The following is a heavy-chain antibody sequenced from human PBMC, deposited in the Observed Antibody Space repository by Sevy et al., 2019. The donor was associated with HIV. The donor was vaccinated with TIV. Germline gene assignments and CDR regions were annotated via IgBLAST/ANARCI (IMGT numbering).Heavy chain of an antibody. V-gene: IGHV3-30*18. CDR3: AKRQGGSYNYYGMDV. Sequence: GGSLRLSCAASGFIFSTYGIHWVRQAPGKGLEWVAVILFDGSGRYYADSVRGRFTISRDNTKNTLYLQMNSLRVEDTAIYYCAKRQGGSYNYYGMDVWGQGTTVTVSS. D-gene: IGHD1-26*01. CDR1: GFIFSTYG. J-gene: IGHJ6*02. CDR2: ILFDGSGR.